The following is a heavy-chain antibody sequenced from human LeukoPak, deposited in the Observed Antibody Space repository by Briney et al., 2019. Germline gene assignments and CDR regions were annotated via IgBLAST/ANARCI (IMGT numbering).Heavy chain of an antibody. CDR2: IYYSGST. Sequence: PSETLSLTCTVSGGSISSGGYYWSWIRQHPGKGLEWIGYIYYSGSTYYNPSLKSRVTISVDTSKNQFSLNLSSVTAADTAVYYCARHLWSGWDRAFDIWGQGTMVTVSS. CDR3: ARHLWSGWDRAFDI. V-gene: IGHV4-39*01. CDR1: GGSISSGGYY. J-gene: IGHJ3*02. D-gene: IGHD3-3*01.